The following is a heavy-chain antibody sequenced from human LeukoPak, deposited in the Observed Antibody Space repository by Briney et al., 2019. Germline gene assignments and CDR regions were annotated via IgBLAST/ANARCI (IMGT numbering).Heavy chain of an antibody. CDR1: GFTFSTQW. Sequence: GGSLRLSCTASGFTFSTQWMTWVRQALGKGLEWVANIRQDGSETQYVDSMKGRFTISRDNAKNSLYLQMSSLRAEDTAICYCVTTTRSRAFDYWGQGTLVTVSS. CDR3: VTTTRSRAFDY. D-gene: IGHD1-26*01. V-gene: IGHV3-7*01. CDR2: IRQDGSET. J-gene: IGHJ4*02.